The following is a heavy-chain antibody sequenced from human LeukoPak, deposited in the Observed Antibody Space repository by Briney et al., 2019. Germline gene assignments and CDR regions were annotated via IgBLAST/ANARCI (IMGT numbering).Heavy chain of an antibody. V-gene: IGHV3-7*01. Sequence: GGSLRLSCAASGFTFSSHWMSWVRQAPGKGLEWVANINQDGTEQYYVDSVKGRFTISRDYAKNSLYLQMNSLRAEDTAVYYCARVGYCSTTSCYWRAFDCWGQGTLVTVSS. CDR2: INQDGTEQ. J-gene: IGHJ4*02. CDR3: ARVGYCSTTSCYWRAFDC. D-gene: IGHD2-2*01. CDR1: GFTFSSHW.